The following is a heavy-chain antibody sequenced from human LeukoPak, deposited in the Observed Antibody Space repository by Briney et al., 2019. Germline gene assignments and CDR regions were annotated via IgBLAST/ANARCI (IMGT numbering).Heavy chain of an antibody. CDR2: IYTSGST. J-gene: IGHJ4*02. CDR3: ARVRVGAKDY. Sequence: PSETLSLTCAVYGGSFSGYYWSWIRQPAGEGLEWIGRIYTSGSTNYNPSLKSRVTMSVDTSKNQFSLKLSSVTAADTAVYYCARVRVGAKDYWGQGTLVTVSS. V-gene: IGHV4-59*10. D-gene: IGHD1-26*01. CDR1: GGSFSGYY.